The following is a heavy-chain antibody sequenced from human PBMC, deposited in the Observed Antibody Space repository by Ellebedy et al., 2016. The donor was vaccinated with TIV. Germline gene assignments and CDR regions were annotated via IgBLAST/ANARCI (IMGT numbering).Heavy chain of an antibody. V-gene: IGHV3-23*01. CDR3: AKAPTAIFAHFYYYYYYMDV. CDR1: GFTFSSYA. D-gene: IGHD2-21*02. CDR2: ISGSGGST. Sequence: GESLKISCAASGFTFSSYAMSWARQAPGRRLEWVSAISGSGGSTHYVDSVRGRFTISRDNSKNTLYLQMTSLRAEDTAVYYCAKAPTAIFAHFYYYYYYMDVWGKGTTVTVSS. J-gene: IGHJ6*03.